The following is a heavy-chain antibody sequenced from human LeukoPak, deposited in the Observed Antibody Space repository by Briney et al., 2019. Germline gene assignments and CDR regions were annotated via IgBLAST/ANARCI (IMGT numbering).Heavy chain of an antibody. CDR1: GYTFTSYY. CDR2: IDPSGGST. CDR3: ARSDSNVLSGPLYLFDS. Sequence: ASVKVSCKASGYTFTSYYMHWVRQAPGHGLEWMGIIDPSGGSTTYAQKFQGRLTLPTDTSTSTVYMKLSSLRTEDTAVYFCARSDSNVLSGPLYLFDSWGQGTQVTASS. D-gene: IGHD3-3*01. J-gene: IGHJ4*02. V-gene: IGHV1-46*01.